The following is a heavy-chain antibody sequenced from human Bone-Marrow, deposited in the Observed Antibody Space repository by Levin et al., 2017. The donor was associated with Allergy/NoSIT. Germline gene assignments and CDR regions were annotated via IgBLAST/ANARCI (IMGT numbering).Heavy chain of an antibody. J-gene: IGHJ4*02. Sequence: SQTLSLPCTVSCDSLPSHYWSWLRQSPGKGLEWIGFIYYGGRTNYNPSLKSRVRISVDTSKNQFSLRLATVTAADTAVYYCAKVDSSSWNPPEYYFDCWGQGALVAVSS. CDR2: IYYGGRT. D-gene: IGHD6-13*01. V-gene: IGHV4-59*11. CDR1: CDSLPSHY. CDR3: AKVDSSSWNPPEYYFDC.